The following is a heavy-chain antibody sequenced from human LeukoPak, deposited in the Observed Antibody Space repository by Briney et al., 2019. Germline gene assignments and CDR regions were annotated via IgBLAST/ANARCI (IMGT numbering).Heavy chain of an antibody. Sequence: GGSLRLSCAASGFTFSSYGMHWVRQAPGKGLEWVAFIRYDGSNKYYADSVKGRFTISRDNSKNTLYLQMNSLRAEDTAVYYCAKDRDSSGWYGYFDYWGQGTLVTVSS. CDR1: GFTFSSYG. J-gene: IGHJ4*02. CDR3: AKDRDSSGWYGYFDY. CDR2: IRYDGSNK. D-gene: IGHD6-19*01. V-gene: IGHV3-30*02.